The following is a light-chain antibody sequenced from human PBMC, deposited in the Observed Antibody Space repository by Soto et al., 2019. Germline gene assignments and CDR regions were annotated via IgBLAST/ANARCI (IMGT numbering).Light chain of an antibody. Sequence: VLTQSPGTLSLSLGERATLSCRASQSVSSNYLAWYQQKPGQAPRLLNFGASTRATGIPDRFSGSGSEKAFTLTTRTLEPEDFAVYNCKPYGDSHPTFPKGTKVDIX. J-gene: IGKJ1*01. CDR3: KPYGDSHPT. CDR1: QSVSSNY. CDR2: GAS. V-gene: IGKV3-20*01.